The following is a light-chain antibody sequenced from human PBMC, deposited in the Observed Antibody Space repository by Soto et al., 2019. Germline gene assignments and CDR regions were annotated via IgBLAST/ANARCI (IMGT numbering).Light chain of an antibody. J-gene: IGLJ1*01. CDR1: SSDVGGYNY. CDR3: VSYRRSGSPSYV. V-gene: IGLV2-14*03. CDR2: DVR. Sequence: ALTQPASVSGSPGQSITISCTGTSSDVGGYNYVSWYQHLPGKAPKLMIYDVRNRPSGVSNRFSGSKSGNTASLTISGLQTEDEADYYCVSYRRSGSPSYVFGAGTKVTVL.